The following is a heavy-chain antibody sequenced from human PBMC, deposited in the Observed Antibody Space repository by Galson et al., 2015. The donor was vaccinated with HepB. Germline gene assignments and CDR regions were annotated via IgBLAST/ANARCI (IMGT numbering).Heavy chain of an antibody. V-gene: IGHV4-4*07. D-gene: IGHD6-6*01. CDR1: GGPISGYY. J-gene: IGHJ4*02. Sequence: ETLSLTCTVSGGPISGYYWDWIRQPAGKALEWVGHISNSGTTNYNPSFKSRLTMSVDTSKNQFSLKLSSVTAADTAVYYCARGLTSSSGYVSYWGQGTPVTVSS. CDR2: ISNSGTT. CDR3: ARGLTSSSGYVSY.